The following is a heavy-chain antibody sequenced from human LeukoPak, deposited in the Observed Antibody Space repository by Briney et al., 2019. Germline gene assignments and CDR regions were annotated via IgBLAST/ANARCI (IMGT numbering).Heavy chain of an antibody. CDR1: GFTFSNYW. CDR2: IKSDGSTT. CDR3: VRLADPGY. J-gene: IGHJ4*02. D-gene: IGHD6-19*01. V-gene: IGHV3-74*01. Sequence: GGSLRLSCTASGFTFSNYWMHWVRQAPGKGLVWVSRIKSDGSTTTYADSVKGRFTISRDNAKSTLYLQMDSLRAEDTAVYYCVRLADPGYWGQGTLVTVSS.